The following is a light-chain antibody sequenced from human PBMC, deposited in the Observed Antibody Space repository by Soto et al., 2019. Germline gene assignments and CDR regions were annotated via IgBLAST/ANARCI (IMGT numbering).Light chain of an antibody. V-gene: IGKV3-15*01. CDR3: QQYNNWPRT. CDR1: QSVSSN. Sequence: EIVMTQSPATLSVSPGERATLSCRASQSVSSNLAWYQQKPGQAPRLLIYGASTRAAGIPVRFSGSGSGTDFTLTISSLQSEDFAIYYCQQYNNWPRTFGQGTKVEIK. CDR2: GAS. J-gene: IGKJ1*01.